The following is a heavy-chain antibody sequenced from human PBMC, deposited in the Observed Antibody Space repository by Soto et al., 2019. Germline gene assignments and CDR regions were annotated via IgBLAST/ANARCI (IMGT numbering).Heavy chain of an antibody. J-gene: IGHJ5*02. CDR2: INPKSDDT. D-gene: IGHD4-4*01. Sequence: GASVKVSCKASGYPFSDNQIQWLRRAPGQGLEWMGRINPKSDDTNYAQKFQGRVTMTRDTSIDTAYLELTGLTSDDTATYYCARKHSLDYIRWGLDPWGQGTLVTVSS. CDR1: GYPFSDNQ. V-gene: IGHV1-2*02. CDR3: ARKHSLDYIRWGLDP.